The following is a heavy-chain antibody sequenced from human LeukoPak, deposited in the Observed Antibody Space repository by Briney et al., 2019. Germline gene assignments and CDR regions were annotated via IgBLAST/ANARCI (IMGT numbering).Heavy chain of an antibody. CDR1: GYSISSGYY. J-gene: IGHJ4*02. CDR3: ARPRYGSGSLDS. Sequence: SETLSLTCAVSGYSISSGYYWGWIRQPPGKGLEWIGSIYHSGSTTSNPSLNNRVTISVDTSKNQFSLKLTSVTAADTAVYYCARPRYGSGSLDSWGQGTLVTVSS. V-gene: IGHV4-38-2*01. D-gene: IGHD3-10*01. CDR2: IYHSGST.